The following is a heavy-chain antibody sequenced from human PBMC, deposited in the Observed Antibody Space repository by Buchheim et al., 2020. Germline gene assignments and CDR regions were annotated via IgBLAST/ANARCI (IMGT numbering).Heavy chain of an antibody. CDR1: GFTFSSYG. D-gene: IGHD6-25*01. Sequence: QVQLVESGGGVVQPGRSLRLSCAASGFTFSSYGMHWVRQAPGRGLEWVAVISYDGSNKYYADSVKGRFTISRDNSKNTLYLQMNSLRAEDTAVYYCAKDQRRYYYYYGMDVWGQGTT. CDR2: ISYDGSNK. J-gene: IGHJ6*02. V-gene: IGHV3-30*18. CDR3: AKDQRRYYYYYGMDV.